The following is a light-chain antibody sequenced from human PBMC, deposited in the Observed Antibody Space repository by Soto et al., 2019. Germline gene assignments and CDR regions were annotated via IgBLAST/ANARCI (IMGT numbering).Light chain of an antibody. CDR2: WAS. V-gene: IGKV4-1*01. CDR3: HQYYTTPWT. CDR1: QRVLYSSNNKNY. Sequence: DIVMTQSPDSLAVSLGERATINCKSSQRVLYSSNNKNYLAWYQQKPGQPPKLLIYWASTRESGVPDRFSGSGSGTDFTLTISSLQAEDVAVYYCHQYYTTPWTFGQGTKVDIK. J-gene: IGKJ1*01.